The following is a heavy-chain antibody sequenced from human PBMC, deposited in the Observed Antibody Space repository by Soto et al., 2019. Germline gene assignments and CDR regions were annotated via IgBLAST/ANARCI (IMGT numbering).Heavy chain of an antibody. Sequence: PGGSLRLSCAASGFTLSAYWIHWVRRTPGKGLVWVSRINRDGSATNYADSVKGRFTVSRDNAKKTVFLQMNSLRAEDTAVYYCGRDLHIAAADYWGQGALVTVST. CDR3: GRDLHIAAADY. V-gene: IGHV3-74*01. D-gene: IGHD6-25*01. CDR2: INRDGSAT. CDR1: GFTLSAYW. J-gene: IGHJ4*02.